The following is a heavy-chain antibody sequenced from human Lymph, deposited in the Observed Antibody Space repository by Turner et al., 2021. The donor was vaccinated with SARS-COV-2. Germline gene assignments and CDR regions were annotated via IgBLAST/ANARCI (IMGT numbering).Heavy chain of an antibody. CDR2: FDPEDGEI. V-gene: IGHV1-24*01. J-gene: IGHJ6*02. Sequence: QVQLVQSGAAVKKPGASVKVSCKVSGYTLTELSMHWVRQAPGKGLEWMGGFDPEDGEIIYAQKFQGRVTMTEDTSTDTAYMELSSLRSEDTAVYYCATVLCTGSSCYYYGMDVWGQGTTVTVSS. D-gene: IGHD2-15*01. CDR3: ATVLCTGSSCYYYGMDV. CDR1: GYTLTELS.